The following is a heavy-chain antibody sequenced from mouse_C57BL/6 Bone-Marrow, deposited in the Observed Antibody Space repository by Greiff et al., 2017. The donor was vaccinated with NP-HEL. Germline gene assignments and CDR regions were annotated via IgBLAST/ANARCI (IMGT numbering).Heavy chain of an antibody. CDR1: GFTFSDYY. D-gene: IGHD1-1*01. V-gene: IGHV5-12*01. Sequence: EVKLMESGGGLVQPGGSLKLSCAASGFTFSDYYMYWVRQTPEKRLEWVAYISNGGGSTYYPDTVKGRFTISRDNAKNTLYLQMSRLKSEDTAMYYCARQAPPITTVVAPDYWGQGTTLTVSS. CDR2: ISNGGGST. CDR3: ARQAPPITTVVAPDY. J-gene: IGHJ2*01.